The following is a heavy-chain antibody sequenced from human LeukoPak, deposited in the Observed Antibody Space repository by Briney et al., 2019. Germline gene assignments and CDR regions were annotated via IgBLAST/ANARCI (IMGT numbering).Heavy chain of an antibody. V-gene: IGHV4-59*01. Sequence: SETLSLTCTVSGGSISSYYWSWIRQPPGKGLEWIGYIYYSGSTNYNPSLKSRVTISVDTSKNQFSLKLSSVTAADTAVYYCARGGRNWNDIFNYFDYWGQGTLVTVSS. CDR2: IYYSGST. CDR3: ARGGRNWNDIFNYFDY. J-gene: IGHJ4*02. D-gene: IGHD1-1*01. CDR1: GGSISSYY.